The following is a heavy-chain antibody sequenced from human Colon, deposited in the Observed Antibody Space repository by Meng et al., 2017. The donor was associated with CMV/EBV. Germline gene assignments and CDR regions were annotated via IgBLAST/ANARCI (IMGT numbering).Heavy chain of an antibody. V-gene: IGHV3-23*01. CDR3: AKRDTIFWDY. Sequence: EGLLLESGGGLVQPGGSLSLSWAASGFTFSSYSMSWVRQAPGKGLEWVSTISSSGGTTYYSDSLKGRFTISRDNSKNTLYLQMNSLRAEDTAIYYCAKRDTIFWDYWGQGTLVTASS. CDR2: ISSSGGTT. J-gene: IGHJ4*02. D-gene: IGHD3-3*01. CDR1: GFTFSSYS.